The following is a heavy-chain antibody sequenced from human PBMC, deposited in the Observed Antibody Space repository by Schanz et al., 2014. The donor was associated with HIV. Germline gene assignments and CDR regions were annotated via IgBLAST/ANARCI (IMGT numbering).Heavy chain of an antibody. CDR3: ARARAKIEGRPVGNWFDP. CDR1: GDTFSTDA. Sequence: QVQLVQSGAEVKKPGSSVEVSCKASGDTFSTDAFSWVRQVPGQGLEWMGIINPSGGSTSYAQKFQGRVTMTRDTSTSTVYMELRGLTSEDTAVYFCARARAKIEGRPVGNWFDPWGQGTLVTVSS. V-gene: IGHV1-46*01. CDR2: INPSGGST. D-gene: IGHD6-6*01. J-gene: IGHJ5*02.